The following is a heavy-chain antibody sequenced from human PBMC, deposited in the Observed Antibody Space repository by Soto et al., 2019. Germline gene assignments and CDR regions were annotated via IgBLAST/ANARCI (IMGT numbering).Heavy chain of an antibody. CDR1: GGSISSGGYY. J-gene: IGHJ4*02. CDR2: IYYSGST. CDR3: ARVDTAMVTDY. Sequence: SETLSLTCTVSGGSISSGGYYWSWIRQHPGKGLEWIGYIYYSGSTYYNTSLKSRVTISVDTSKNQFSLKLSSVTAADTAVYYCARVDTAMVTDYWGQGILVTVSS. D-gene: IGHD5-18*01. V-gene: IGHV4-31*03.